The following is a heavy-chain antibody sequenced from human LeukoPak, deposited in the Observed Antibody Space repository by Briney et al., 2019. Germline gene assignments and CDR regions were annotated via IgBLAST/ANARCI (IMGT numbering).Heavy chain of an antibody. CDR3: ARDLRGVRVYAY. CDR1: GYSFTSHY. D-gene: IGHD2/OR15-2a*01. Sequence: GASVKVSCKASGYSFTSHYMHWVRQAPGQGLEWMGLINPRGTSTIYAEKFQGRIIMTRDMSTTTDYMELSSLKSDDTAVYYCARDLRGVRVYAYWGQGTLVTVSS. J-gene: IGHJ4*02. CDR2: INPRGTST. V-gene: IGHV1-46*01.